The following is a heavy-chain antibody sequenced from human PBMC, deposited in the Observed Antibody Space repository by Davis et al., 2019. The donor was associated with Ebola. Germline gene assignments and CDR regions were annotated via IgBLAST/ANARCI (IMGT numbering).Heavy chain of an antibody. CDR1: GFTFSHSW. D-gene: IGHD2-15*01. CDR2: IKEDGSEK. V-gene: IGHV3-7*03. Sequence: GESLKISCTTSGFTFSHSWMTWVRQAPGKGLEWVANIKEDGSEKYYVDSVKGRFTISRDNAKNSLYLQMNSLRAEDTAIYYCARLLYWARDQWGQGTLVTVSS. J-gene: IGHJ4*02. CDR3: ARLLYWARDQ.